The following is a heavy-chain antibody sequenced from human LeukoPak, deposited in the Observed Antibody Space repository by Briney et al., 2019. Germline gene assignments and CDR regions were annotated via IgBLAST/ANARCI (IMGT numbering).Heavy chain of an antibody. V-gene: IGHV3-15*01. Sequence: GGSLRLSCAASGFTFSNAWMSWVRQAPGKGLEWVGRIKSKTDGGTTDYAAPVKGRFTISRDDSKNTLYLQMNSLKTEDTAVYYCTTDGYCSSTSCSDYYGSGSYNYWGQGTLVTVSS. CDR1: GFTFSNAW. D-gene: IGHD2-2*03. CDR3: TTDGYCSSTSCSDYYGSGSYNY. CDR2: IKSKTDGGTT. J-gene: IGHJ4*02.